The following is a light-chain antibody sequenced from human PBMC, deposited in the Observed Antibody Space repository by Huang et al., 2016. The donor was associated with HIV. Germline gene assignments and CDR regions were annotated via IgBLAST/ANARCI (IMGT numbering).Light chain of an antibody. CDR1: QSLLHSNGYNY. CDR2: LGS. CDR3: MQALQTPFT. J-gene: IGKJ3*01. Sequence: DIVMTQSPLSLPVSPGEPASIPCRSNQSLLHSNGYNYFDWYLQKPGQSPQLVIYLGSNRASGVPDRFSGSGSGTDFTLSITRVEAEDVGVYYCMQALQTPFTFGPGTKVDIK. V-gene: IGKV2-28*01.